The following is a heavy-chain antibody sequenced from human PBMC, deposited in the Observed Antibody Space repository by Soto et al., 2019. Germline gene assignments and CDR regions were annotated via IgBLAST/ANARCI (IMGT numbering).Heavy chain of an antibody. J-gene: IGHJ4*02. CDR2: ISGSGGST. CDR3: ANEMYSSSWILERRPFDY. D-gene: IGHD6-13*01. Sequence: PGGSLRLSCAASGFPFSSYAMSWVRPAPGKGLEWVSAISGSGGSTYYADSVKGRFTISRDNSKNTLYLQMNSLRAEDTAVYYCANEMYSSSWILERRPFDYWGQGTLVTVSS. V-gene: IGHV3-23*01. CDR1: GFPFSSYA.